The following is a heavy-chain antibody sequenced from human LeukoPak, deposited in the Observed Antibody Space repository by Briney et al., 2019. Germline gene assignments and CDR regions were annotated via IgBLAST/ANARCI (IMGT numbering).Heavy chain of an antibody. CDR2: IYTSGSA. Sequence: SETLSLTCTVSGGSISSGSYYWSWIRQPAGKGLEWIGHIYTSGSANYNPSLKSRVTMSVDTSKNQFSLKLNSVTAADTAVYYRASFYCSGGSCYQYFSYYYMDVWGKGTTVTISS. CDR3: ASFYCSGGSCYQYFSYYYMDV. J-gene: IGHJ6*03. CDR1: GGSISSGSYY. D-gene: IGHD2-15*01. V-gene: IGHV4-61*09.